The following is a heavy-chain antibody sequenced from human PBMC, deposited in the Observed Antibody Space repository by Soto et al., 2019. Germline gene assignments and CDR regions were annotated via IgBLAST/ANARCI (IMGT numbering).Heavy chain of an antibody. CDR1: GGSFSGYY. Sequence: NPSETLSLTCAVYGGSFSGYYWSWIRQPPGKGLEWIGEINHSGSTNYNPSLKSRVTISVDTSKNQFSLKLSSVTAADTAVYYCARGSVWSGYYYPHVIRNKYYYYGMDVWGQGTTVTVSS. CDR3: ARGSVWSGYYYPHVIRNKYYYYGMDV. V-gene: IGHV4-34*01. CDR2: INHSGST. J-gene: IGHJ6*02. D-gene: IGHD3-3*01.